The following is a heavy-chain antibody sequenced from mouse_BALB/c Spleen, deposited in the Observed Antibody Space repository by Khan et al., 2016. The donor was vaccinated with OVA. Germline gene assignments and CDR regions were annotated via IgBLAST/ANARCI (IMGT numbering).Heavy chain of an antibody. CDR1: GFTFSSYS. V-gene: IGHV5-6-4*01. D-gene: IGHD1-1*01. CDR3: TRDRNYYGSSFYFDY. CDR2: ITSGGSYT. Sequence: EVELVESGGGLVKPGGSLRLSCEASGFTFSSYSMSWVRQTPEKRLEWVATITSGGSYTYYPDSVQGRFTISRANAKNTLYLHMSSLKFEDTAIDYCTRDRNYYGSSFYFDYWGQGTTLTVSS. J-gene: IGHJ2*01.